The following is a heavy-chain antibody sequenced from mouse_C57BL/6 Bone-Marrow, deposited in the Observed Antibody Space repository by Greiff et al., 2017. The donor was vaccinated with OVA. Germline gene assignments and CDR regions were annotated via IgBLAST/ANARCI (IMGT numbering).Heavy chain of an antibody. CDR1: GFNIKDDY. J-gene: IGHJ3*01. Sequence: EVKVVESGAELVRPGASVKLSCTASGFNIKDDYMHWVKQRPEQGLEWIGWIDPENGDTEYASKFQGKATITADTSSNTAYLQLSSLTSEDTAVYYCTDYDYFAYWGQGTLVTVSA. CDR3: TDYDYFAY. V-gene: IGHV14-4*01. D-gene: IGHD2-4*01. CDR2: IDPENGDT.